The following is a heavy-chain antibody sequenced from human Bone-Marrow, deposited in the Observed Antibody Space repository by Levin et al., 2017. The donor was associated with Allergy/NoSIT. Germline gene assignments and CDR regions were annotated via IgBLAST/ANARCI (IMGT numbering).Heavy chain of an antibody. Sequence: SQTLSLTCTVSGGSISRGSYYWSWIRQPPGKGLEWIGHIYHSGNTKYNPSLKSRVTISVDTSKNQFSLNLSSVTAADTAVYYCAREKVRPAASEYYYYGMDVWGQGTTVTVSS. D-gene: IGHD2-2*01. J-gene: IGHJ6*02. V-gene: IGHV4-61*01. CDR1: GGSISRGSYY. CDR2: IYHSGNT. CDR3: AREKVRPAASEYYYYGMDV.